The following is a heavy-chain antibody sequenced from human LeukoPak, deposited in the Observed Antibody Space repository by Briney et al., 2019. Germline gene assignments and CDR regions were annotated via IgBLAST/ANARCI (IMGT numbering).Heavy chain of an antibody. CDR3: ARVGTYDSSGYYLWFDP. CDR2: ISAYNGNT. Sequence: ASVKVSCKASGYTFTSYAISWVRQAPGQGLEWMGWISAYNGNTNYAQKLQGRVTMTTDTSTSTAYMELRSLRSDDTAVYYCARVGTYDSSGYYLWFDPWGQGTLVTVSS. V-gene: IGHV1-18*01. CDR1: GYTFTSYA. D-gene: IGHD3-22*01. J-gene: IGHJ5*02.